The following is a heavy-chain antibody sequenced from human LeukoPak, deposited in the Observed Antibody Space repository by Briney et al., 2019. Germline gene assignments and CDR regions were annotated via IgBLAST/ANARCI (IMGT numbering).Heavy chain of an antibody. CDR3: ARRYDFWSGYHYYYYGMDV. CDR2: IKQDGSGK. V-gene: IGHV3-7*01. Sequence: PGGSLRLSCAASGFTFSSYWMSWVRQATGNGLEWVANIKQDGSGKYYVDSVKGRFTISRDNAKNSLYLQMNSLRAEDTAVYYCARRYDFWSGYHYYYYGMDVWGQGTTVTVSS. CDR1: GFTFSSYW. D-gene: IGHD3-3*01. J-gene: IGHJ6*02.